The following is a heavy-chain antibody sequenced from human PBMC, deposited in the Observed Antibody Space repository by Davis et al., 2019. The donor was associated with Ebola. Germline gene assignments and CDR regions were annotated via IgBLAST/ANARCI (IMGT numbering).Heavy chain of an antibody. CDR1: GYTFTGYY. Sequence: ASVKVSCKASGYTFTGYYMHWVRQAPGQGLEWMGWINPHNGNTNYAQNVQGRAIMTSDTATTTAYMEVGSLRSDDTAVYYCARAQFPTTSDHWGQGTLVIVSS. J-gene: IGHJ4*02. CDR2: INPHNGNT. D-gene: IGHD1-1*01. V-gene: IGHV1-18*04. CDR3: ARAQFPTTSDH.